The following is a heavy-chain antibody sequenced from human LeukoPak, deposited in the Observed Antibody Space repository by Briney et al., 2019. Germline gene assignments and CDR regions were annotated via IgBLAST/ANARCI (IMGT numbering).Heavy chain of an antibody. J-gene: IGHJ4*02. D-gene: IGHD3-22*01. V-gene: IGHV4-34*01. Sequence: SETLSLTCAVYGGSFSGYYWSWIRQPPGKGLEWIGEVNHSGSTNYNPSLKSRVTISVDTSKNQFSLKLSSVTAADTAVYYCARRGYYYSYWGQGTLATVSS. CDR1: GGSFSGYY. CDR2: VNHSGST. CDR3: ARRGYYYSY.